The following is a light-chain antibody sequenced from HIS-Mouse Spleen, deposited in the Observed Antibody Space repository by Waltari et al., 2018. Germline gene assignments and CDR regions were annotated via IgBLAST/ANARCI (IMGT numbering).Light chain of an antibody. V-gene: IGLV2-23*01. J-gene: IGLJ3*02. CDR3: CSYAGSSTWV. Sequence: QSALTQPASVSGSPGQSITISCTGTSSDVGSYNLVSWYQQHPGKAPKIMIYEGSKRPSGVSHRFSGSQSGNTASLTISGLQAEDEADYYCCSYAGSSTWVFGGGTKLTVL. CDR2: EGS. CDR1: SSDVGSYNL.